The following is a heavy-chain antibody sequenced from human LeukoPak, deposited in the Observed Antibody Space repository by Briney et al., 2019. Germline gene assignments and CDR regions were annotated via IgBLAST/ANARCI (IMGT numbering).Heavy chain of an antibody. CDR1: GFIFSSYW. CDR2: ISWNSGSI. D-gene: IGHD3-10*01. J-gene: IGHJ6*02. V-gene: IGHV3-9*01. CDR3: AKARITMVRGVKFDYYYYYGMDV. Sequence: PGGSLRLSCAASGFIFSSYWMHWVRQAPGKGLEWVSGISWNSGSIGYADSVKGRFTISRDNAKNSLYLQMNSLRAEDTALYYCAKARITMVRGVKFDYYYYYGMDVWGQGTTVTVSS.